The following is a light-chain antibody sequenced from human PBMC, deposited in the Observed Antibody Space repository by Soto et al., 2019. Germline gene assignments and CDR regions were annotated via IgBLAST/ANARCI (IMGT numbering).Light chain of an antibody. Sequence: EIVLKPSPAPPSLSSGEKTTLSRRARRSVSSKLAWYQQKPGQAPRVRIHGASTRATGIPARFSGSGSGTEFTLTISSLQSEDFAVYYCQHYNDWPPTWTFGQGTKVDIK. CDR2: GAS. J-gene: IGKJ1*01. V-gene: IGKV3-15*01. CDR3: QHYNDWPPTWT. CDR1: RSVSSK.